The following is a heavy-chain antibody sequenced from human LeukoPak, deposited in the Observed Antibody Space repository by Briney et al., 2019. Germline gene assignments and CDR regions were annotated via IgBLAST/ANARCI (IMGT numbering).Heavy chain of an antibody. CDR1: GFTFSSYE. J-gene: IGHJ4*02. Sequence: GGSLRLSCAASGFTFSSYEMSWVRQAPGKGLEWVSAISVSGNTYHADSVKGRFTISRDSSKNTLYLQMNRLRAEDAAVYYCAKAPVTTCSGAYCYPFDYWGQGTLVTVSS. V-gene: IGHV3-23*01. D-gene: IGHD2-21*01. CDR2: ISVSGNT. CDR3: AKAPVTTCSGAYCYPFDY.